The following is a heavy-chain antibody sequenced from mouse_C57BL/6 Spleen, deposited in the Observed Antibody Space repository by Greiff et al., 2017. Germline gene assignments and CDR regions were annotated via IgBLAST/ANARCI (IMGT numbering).Heavy chain of an antibody. J-gene: IGHJ2*01. CDR1: GFSLSTLGMG. CDR3: AVIHYYGSSYGPYYLDY. Sequence: QVTLKECGPGILQPSQTLSLTCSFSGFSLSTLGMGVGWIRQPSGKGLEWLAHILWDDDKYYNPAMKSRLSISKETSKNHVFLKIANVDTADTATYYCAVIHYYGSSYGPYYLDYWGQGTTLTVSS. CDR2: ILWDDDK. V-gene: IGHV8-8*01. D-gene: IGHD1-1*01.